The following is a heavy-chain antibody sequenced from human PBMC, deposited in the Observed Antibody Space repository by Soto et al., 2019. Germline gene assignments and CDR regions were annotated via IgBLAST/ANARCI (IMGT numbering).Heavy chain of an antibody. CDR3: ASGTNGAFFVY. CDR1: GFTFSDYY. V-gene: IGHV3-11*01. Sequence: QVQLVESGGGLVKPGGSLRLSCAAYGFTFSDYYMSWIRQAPGKGLEWVSYISSRSSTIFYADSVKGRFTISRDNVKNSLYLQMNSLRAEDTAVYYCASGTNGAFFVYLGQGILVTVSS. D-gene: IGHD2-8*01. CDR2: ISSRSSTI. J-gene: IGHJ4*02.